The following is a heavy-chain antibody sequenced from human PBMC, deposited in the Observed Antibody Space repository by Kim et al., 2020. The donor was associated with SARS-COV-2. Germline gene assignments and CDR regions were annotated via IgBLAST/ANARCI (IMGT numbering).Heavy chain of an antibody. CDR3: ARAKVVPAALPFDY. V-gene: IGHV3-21*01. J-gene: IGHJ4*02. D-gene: IGHD2-2*01. Sequence: ADTVKGRFTISRGNRRNSMCLQMNSLRAEDTAVYYCARAKVVPAALPFDYWGQGTLVTVSS.